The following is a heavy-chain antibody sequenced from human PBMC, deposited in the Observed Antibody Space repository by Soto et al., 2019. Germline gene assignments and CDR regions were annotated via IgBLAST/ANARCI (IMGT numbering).Heavy chain of an antibody. D-gene: IGHD3-10*01. CDR1: GGAFNGYY. CDR3: ARAGAALVRGSIGGFDY. CDR2: INHSGTV. J-gene: IGHJ4*02. Sequence: QVHLQQWGAGLLKPSETLSLTCAVNGGAFNGYYWTWIRKSPGKGLQWIGEINHSGTVDYNPSLKSRVTFSIDTSKKQVSLTLTSVTAADPAVYYCARAGAALVRGSIGGFDYWGQGTLVTVSS. V-gene: IGHV4-34*01.